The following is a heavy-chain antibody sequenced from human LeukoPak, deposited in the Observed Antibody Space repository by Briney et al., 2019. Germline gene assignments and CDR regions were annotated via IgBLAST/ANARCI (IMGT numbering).Heavy chain of an antibody. CDR3: ARDPIGVEDAFDI. CDR1: GFTLSSYS. CDR2: ISSSSSNI. Sequence: GGSLRLSCAASGFTLSSYSMNWVRQAPGKGLEWVSSISSSSSNIYYADSVKGRFTISRDNAKNSLYLQMNSLSAEDTAVYYCARDPIGVEDAFDIWGQGTLVTVSS. J-gene: IGHJ3*02. V-gene: IGHV3-21*01. D-gene: IGHD3-3*01.